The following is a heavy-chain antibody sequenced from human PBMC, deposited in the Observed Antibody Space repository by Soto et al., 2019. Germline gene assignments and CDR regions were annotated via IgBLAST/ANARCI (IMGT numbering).Heavy chain of an antibody. J-gene: IGHJ5*02. CDR3: ARDRGGSPGQGGDWFDP. CDR1: GGSISSYY. V-gene: IGHV4-59*01. D-gene: IGHD2-15*01. CDR2: IYYSGST. Sequence: QVQLQESGPGLVKPSETLSLTCTVSGGSISSYYWSWIRQPPGKGLEWIGYIYYSGSTNYNPSLKSRVTISVDTSQNQFSLRLCSVTAADTAVYYCARDRGGSPGQGGDWFDPWGQGTLVTVSS.